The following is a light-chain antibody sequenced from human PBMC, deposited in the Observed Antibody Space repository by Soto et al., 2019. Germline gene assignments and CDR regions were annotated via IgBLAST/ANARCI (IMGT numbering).Light chain of an antibody. V-gene: IGKV3-20*01. J-gene: IGKJ5*01. CDR3: QQYSYLPMT. Sequence: GLTQSPRTLSLSPGEGAILSFRASQTVNNNYLAWCQRKPGQAPRLLIYGASRRATGIPDRFSGSASGTDFTLTISRLAPEDFAVYFCQQYSYLPMTFGQGTRLEIK. CDR1: QTVNNNY. CDR2: GAS.